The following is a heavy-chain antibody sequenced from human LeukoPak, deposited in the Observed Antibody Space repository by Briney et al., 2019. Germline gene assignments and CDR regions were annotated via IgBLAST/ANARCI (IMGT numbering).Heavy chain of an antibody. Sequence: GASVKVSCKASGYTFTGYYMHWVRQAPGQGLEWMGRINPNSGGTNYAQKFQGRVTMTRDTSISTAYMELSRLRSDDTAVYYCARSYGDYGNHYYMDVWGKGTTVTVSS. CDR2: INPNSGGT. CDR1: GYTFTGYY. D-gene: IGHD4-17*01. CDR3: ARSYGDYGNHYYMDV. J-gene: IGHJ6*03. V-gene: IGHV1-2*06.